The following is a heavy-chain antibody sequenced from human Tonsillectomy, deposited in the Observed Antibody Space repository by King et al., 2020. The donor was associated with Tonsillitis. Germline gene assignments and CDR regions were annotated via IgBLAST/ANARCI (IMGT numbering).Heavy chain of an antibody. D-gene: IGHD3-3*01. J-gene: IGHJ4*02. CDR1: GFTFSSYA. Sequence: VQLVESGGGLVQPGGSLRLSCVASGFTFSSYAMSWVRQAPGKGLEWVSTISNTGGHTYDADSVKGRFTISRDRSNNTLYLQMNSLRAQDTAVYYCAKESLEWLPPLDYWGQGTLVTVSS. V-gene: IGHV3-23*04. CDR2: ISNTGGHT. CDR3: AKESLEWLPPLDY.